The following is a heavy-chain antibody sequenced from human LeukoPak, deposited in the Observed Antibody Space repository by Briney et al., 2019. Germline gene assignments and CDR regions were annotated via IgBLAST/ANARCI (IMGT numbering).Heavy chain of an antibody. J-gene: IGHJ2*01. CDR2: ISAYNGNT. CDR1: GYTFTSYD. CDR3: ATDPTTVTTLVLDL. Sequence: ASVKVSCKTSGYTFTSYDITWVRQAPGQGLDWMGWISAYNGNTNYAQKFQGRVTMTEDTSTDTACMELSSLRSEDTAVYYCATDPTTVTTLVLDLWGRGTLVTVSS. V-gene: IGHV1-18*01. D-gene: IGHD4-17*01.